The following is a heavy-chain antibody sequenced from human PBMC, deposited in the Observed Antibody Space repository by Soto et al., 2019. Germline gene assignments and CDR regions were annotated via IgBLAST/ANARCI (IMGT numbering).Heavy chain of an antibody. CDR1: GGAFSSYA. Sequence: ASVKVSCKASGGAFSSYAISWVRQAPGQGLEWMGGIIPIFGTANYAQKFQGRVTITAEKSTSTAYMELSSLRSEDTAVYYCASQSGYADYYYGMDVSGPGTPVTFYS. CDR3: ASQSGYADYYYGMDV. CDR2: IIPIFGTA. V-gene: IGHV1-69*06. D-gene: IGHD5-12*01. J-gene: IGHJ6*02.